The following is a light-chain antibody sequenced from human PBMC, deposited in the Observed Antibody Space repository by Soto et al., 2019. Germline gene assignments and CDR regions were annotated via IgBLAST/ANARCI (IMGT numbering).Light chain of an antibody. J-gene: IGKJ3*01. CDR3: QQYENLPLT. CDR2: DAS. Sequence: DIQMTQSPSSLSASVGDRVTITCQASQDISNYLNWYQQKPVKAPKLLIYDASNLETGVPSRFRGSRSGTDFTFTISSLQPEDIATYYCQQYENLPLTFGPGTTVDIK. CDR1: QDISNY. V-gene: IGKV1-33*01.